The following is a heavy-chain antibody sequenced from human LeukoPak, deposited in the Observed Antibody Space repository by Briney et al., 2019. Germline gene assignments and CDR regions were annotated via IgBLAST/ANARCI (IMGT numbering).Heavy chain of an antibody. V-gene: IGHV3-48*01. Sequence: GGSLRLSCAASGFTFSGYIMNWVRQAPGKGLEWVSFIGTSGNTICYADSVKGRFTVSRDNAKNSLYLQMNSLRVEDTAVYYCARDQWLDYWGQGTLVTVSS. CDR2: IGTSGNTI. CDR1: GFTFSGYI. J-gene: IGHJ4*02. D-gene: IGHD6-19*01. CDR3: ARDQWLDY.